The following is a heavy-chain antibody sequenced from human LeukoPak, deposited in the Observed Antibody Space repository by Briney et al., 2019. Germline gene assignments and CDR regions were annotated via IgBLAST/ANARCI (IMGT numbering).Heavy chain of an antibody. CDR3: ARGPYSSGYYSFDD. V-gene: IGHV4-4*07. J-gene: IGHJ4*02. CDR2: IYTSGST. CDR1: GGSISGYY. D-gene: IGHD6-19*01. Sequence: SETLSLTCTVTGGSISGYYWSWIRQPAGKGLEWIGRIYTSGSTNYNPSLKSRVTISVETSKNQFSLKVTSVTAADTAVYYCARGPYSSGYYSFDDWGQGTLVTVSS.